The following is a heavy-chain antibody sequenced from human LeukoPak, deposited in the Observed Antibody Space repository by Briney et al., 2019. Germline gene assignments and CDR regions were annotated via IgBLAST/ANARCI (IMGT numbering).Heavy chain of an antibody. CDR3: TTDEDWNYARKDV. Sequence: GGSLRLPCAASGFTFNYAWMSWVRQVPGKGLEWVGQTVSEIDGGTTDYAAPVKGRFTISRDDSKSTLYLQMNSLKIEDTAVYYCTTDEDWNYARKDVWGQGATAIVSS. CDR2: TVSEIDGGTT. J-gene: IGHJ6*02. D-gene: IGHD1-7*01. CDR1: GFTFNYAW. V-gene: IGHV3-15*04.